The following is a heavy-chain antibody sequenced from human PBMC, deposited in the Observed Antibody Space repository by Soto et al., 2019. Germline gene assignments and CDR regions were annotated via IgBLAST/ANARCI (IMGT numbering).Heavy chain of an antibody. CDR2: MNPNSGNT. CDR1: GYTFTSYD. CDR3: AKDPLIYSSSSWVDFLYFDY. V-gene: IGHV1-8*01. J-gene: IGHJ4*02. D-gene: IGHD6-6*01. Sequence: EASVKVSCKASGYTFTSYDINWVRQATGQGLEWMGWMNPNSGNTGYAQKFQGRVTMTRNTSISTAYMELSSLRSEDTAVYYCAKDPLIYSSSSWVDFLYFDYWGQGTLVTVSS.